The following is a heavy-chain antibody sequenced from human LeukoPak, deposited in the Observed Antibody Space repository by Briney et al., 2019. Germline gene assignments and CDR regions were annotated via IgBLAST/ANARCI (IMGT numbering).Heavy chain of an antibody. CDR3: AKDRPGYSSSWSFDS. D-gene: IGHD6-13*01. J-gene: IGHJ4*02. CDR1: GFTFSSYG. V-gene: IGHV3-30*02. CDR2: VRSDGSNK. Sequence: GGSLRLSCAASGFTFSSYGMHWVRQAPGKGPEWVAFVRSDGSNKYYADSVEGRFTISRDNSKNTLYLQMNSLRAEDTAVYYCAKDRPGYSSSWSFDSWGQGTLVTVSS.